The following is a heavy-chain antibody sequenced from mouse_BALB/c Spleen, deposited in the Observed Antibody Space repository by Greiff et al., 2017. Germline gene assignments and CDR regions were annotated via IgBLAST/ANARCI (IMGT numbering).Heavy chain of an antibody. J-gene: IGHJ4*01. CDR2: ILPGSGST. CDR3: ASYGNYGAMDY. D-gene: IGHD2-10*02. CDR1: GYTFSSYW. Sequence: VKLVESGAELMKPGASVKISCKATGYTFSSYWIEWVKQRPGHGLEWIGEILPGSGSTNYNEKFKGKATFTADTSSNTAYMQLSSLTSEDSAVYYCASYGNYGAMDYWGQGTSVTVSS. V-gene: IGHV1-9*01.